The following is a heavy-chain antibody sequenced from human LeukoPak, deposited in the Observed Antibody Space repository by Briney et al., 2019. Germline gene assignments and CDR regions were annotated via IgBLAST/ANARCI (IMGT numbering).Heavy chain of an antibody. D-gene: IGHD2-2*01. CDR1: GCTFSDYY. CDR2: ISSSSGYT. J-gene: IGHJ3*02. V-gene: IGHV3-11*06. CDR3: ARSLVPAALDAFDI. Sequence: GGSLRLSCAASGCTFSDYYMSWIRQAPGKGLEWVSYISSSSGYTNYADSVKGRFTISRDNAKNSLYLQMNSLRAEDTAVYYCARSLVPAALDAFDIWGQGTMVTVSS.